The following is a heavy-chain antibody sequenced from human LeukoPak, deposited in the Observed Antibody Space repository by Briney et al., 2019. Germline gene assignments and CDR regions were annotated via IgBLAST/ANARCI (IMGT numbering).Heavy chain of an antibody. Sequence: SETLSLTCAVSGGSITTTNWWSWVRQPPGKGLEWIGEVHLSGATNYNLSLESRISISIDKSKHYLSLEVTSVTAADTAIYYCTRDSGAFSPFGFWGQGTLVTVSS. V-gene: IGHV4-4*02. CDR2: VHLSGAT. CDR1: GGSITTTNW. D-gene: IGHD1-26*01. J-gene: IGHJ4*02. CDR3: TRDSGAFSPFGF.